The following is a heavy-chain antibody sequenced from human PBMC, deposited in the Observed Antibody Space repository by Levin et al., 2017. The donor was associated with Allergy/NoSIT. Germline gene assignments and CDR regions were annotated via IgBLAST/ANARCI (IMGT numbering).Heavy chain of an antibody. CDR1: GFTFSSYS. V-gene: IGHV3-21*01. Sequence: GESLKISCAASGFTFSSYSMNWVRQAPGKGLEWVSSISSSSSYIYYADSVKGRFTISRDNAKNSLYLQMNSLRAEDTAVYYCARVSGSRGYSYGSALDYWGQGTLVTVSS. CDR3: ARVSGSRGYSYGSALDY. CDR2: ISSSSSYI. D-gene: IGHD5-18*01. J-gene: IGHJ4*02.